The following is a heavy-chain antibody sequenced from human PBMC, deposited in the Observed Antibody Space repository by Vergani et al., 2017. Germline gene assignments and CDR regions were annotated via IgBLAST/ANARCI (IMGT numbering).Heavy chain of an antibody. Sequence: QVNLQESGPGLVKPSETLSLTCAVSGDSISSGNNWGWIRQPPGKGLEWISSVSHSGETYFNPSLKGRVSISMDTSKNQFSLKLSSVTAADTAVYYCARHDPFWRRGYYMDVWGKXP. D-gene: IGHD3-3*01. CDR2: VSHSGET. J-gene: IGHJ6*03. V-gene: IGHV4-38-2*01. CDR1: GDSISSGNN. CDR3: ARHDPFWRRGYYMDV.